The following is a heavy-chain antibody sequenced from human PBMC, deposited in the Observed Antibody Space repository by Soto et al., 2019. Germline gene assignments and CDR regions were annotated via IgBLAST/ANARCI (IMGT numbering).Heavy chain of an antibody. D-gene: IGHD2-2*01. Sequence: ASLKVCCKTSGYTFISYYVHWVRQAPGHGLEYMGMINPRDGAARYAQNFQGRVTVTRDMSTSTVDMELTGLRSEDTAVYYCARGSPSSSRLGWLDPWGQGTQVTVSS. CDR1: GYTFISYY. V-gene: IGHV1-46*01. CDR2: INPRDGAA. CDR3: ARGSPSSSRLGWLDP. J-gene: IGHJ5*02.